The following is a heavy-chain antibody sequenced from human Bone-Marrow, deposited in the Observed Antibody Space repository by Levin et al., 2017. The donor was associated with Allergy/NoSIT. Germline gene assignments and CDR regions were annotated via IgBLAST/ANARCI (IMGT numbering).Heavy chain of an antibody. J-gene: IGHJ6*02. CDR2: ISYDGSNK. Sequence: GGSLRLSCAASGFTFSNYGMHWVRQAPGKGLEWVSVISYDGSNKYYADSVKGRFTISRDNSKNTLYLQMNSLRAEDTAIYYCVKDLNDFWSGWGDYYYCMDVWGQGTTVTVSS. D-gene: IGHD3-3*01. V-gene: IGHV3-30*18. CDR3: VKDLNDFWSGWGDYYYCMDV. CDR1: GFTFSNYG.